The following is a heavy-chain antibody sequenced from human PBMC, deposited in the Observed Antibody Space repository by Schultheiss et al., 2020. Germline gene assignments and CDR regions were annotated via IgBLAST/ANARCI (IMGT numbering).Heavy chain of an antibody. J-gene: IGHJ2*01. V-gene: IGHV4-39*01. CDR3: ARPRRYYDSSGYYTDHYWYFDL. CDR2: IYYSGST. D-gene: IGHD3-22*01. CDR1: GGSISSSSYY. Sequence: SETLSLTCTVSGGSISSSSYYWGWIRQPPGKGLEWIGSIYYSGSTYYNPSLKSRVTISVDTSKNQFSLKLSSVTAADTAVYYCARPRRYYDSSGYYTDHYWYFDLWGRGTLVTVSS.